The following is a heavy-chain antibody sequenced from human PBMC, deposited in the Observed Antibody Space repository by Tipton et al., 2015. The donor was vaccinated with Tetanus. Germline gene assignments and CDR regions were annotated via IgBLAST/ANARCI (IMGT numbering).Heavy chain of an antibody. J-gene: IGHJ6*02. D-gene: IGHD3-22*01. Sequence: VQLVQSGAEVKKPGASVKVSCKASGYTFTGYYMYWVRQAPGQGLAWMGWIDPNSGGTVYAQKFQGRVTMTRDPSISTAYMGLRSLRSDDTAVYYCARDRGDYIFYGMDVWGPGATVAVS. V-gene: IGHV1-2*02. CDR3: ARDRGDYIFYGMDV. CDR2: IDPNSGGT. CDR1: GYTFTGYY.